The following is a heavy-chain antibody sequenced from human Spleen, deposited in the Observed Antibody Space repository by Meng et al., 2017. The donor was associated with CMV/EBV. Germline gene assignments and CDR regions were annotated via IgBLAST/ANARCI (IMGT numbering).Heavy chain of an antibody. CDR3: ATNYYDRGDFDY. CDR1: GFTFTGYY. J-gene: IGHJ4*02. D-gene: IGHD3-22*01. V-gene: IGHV1-69*05. Sequence: SVKVSCKASGFTFTGYYMHWVRQAPGQGLEWMGGIIPIFGTANYAQKFQGRVTITTDESTSTAYMELSSLRSEDTAVYYCATNYYDRGDFDYWGQGALVTVSS. CDR2: IIPIFGTA.